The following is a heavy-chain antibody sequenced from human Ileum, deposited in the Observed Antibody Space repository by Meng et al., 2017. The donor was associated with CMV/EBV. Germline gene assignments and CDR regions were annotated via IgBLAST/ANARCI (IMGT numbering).Heavy chain of an antibody. Sequence: SCAASGFTLSSYWMTWVRQVPGKGLEWVANMKYDGSEKYYVDSVKGRFTISRDNSRNLLYLQMNKLRGEDTAVYYCAREIRGITNTGPIIIPLEYWGQGTLVTVSS. V-gene: IGHV3-7*01. J-gene: IGHJ4*02. D-gene: IGHD1-7*01. CDR1: GFTLSSYW. CDR2: MKYDGSEK. CDR3: AREIRGITNTGPIIIPLEY.